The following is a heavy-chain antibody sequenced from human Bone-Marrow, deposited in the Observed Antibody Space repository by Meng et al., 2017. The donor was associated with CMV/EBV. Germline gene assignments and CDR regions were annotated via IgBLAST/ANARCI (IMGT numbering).Heavy chain of an antibody. CDR1: GFIFSNAW. V-gene: IGHV3-15*01. Sequence: GESLKISCAASGFIFSNAWMSWVRQAPGKGLEWVGRIKSKTDGGTTDYAAPVKGRFSISRDDSKNTLYLQMNSLKAEDTAVYYCTTDPRKDIVSPWGQGTLVTVSS. CDR3: TTDPRKDIVSP. CDR2: IKSKTDGGTT. D-gene: IGHD5/OR15-5a*01. J-gene: IGHJ5*02.